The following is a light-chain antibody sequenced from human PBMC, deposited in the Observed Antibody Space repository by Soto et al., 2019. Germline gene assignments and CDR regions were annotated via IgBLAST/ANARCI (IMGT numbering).Light chain of an antibody. CDR1: QAISGW. CDR2: AAS. CDR3: QQANSFPTM. Sequence: DIQMTQSPSSVSASVGDRVTITCRASQAISGWVAWYQQKPGEVPKLLIYAASTLQSGVPSRFSGSGSGTDYTLTISNLQPEDFATYYCQQANSFPTMFGQGTKVEIK. J-gene: IGKJ1*01. V-gene: IGKV1-12*01.